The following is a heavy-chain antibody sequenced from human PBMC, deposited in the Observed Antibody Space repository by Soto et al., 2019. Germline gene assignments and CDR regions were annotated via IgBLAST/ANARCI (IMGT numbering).Heavy chain of an antibody. CDR3: ARDCSGGSCYGPTAIDY. D-gene: IGHD2-15*01. Sequence: QVQLVQSGAEVKKPGSSVKVSCKASGGTFSSYAISWVRQAPGQGLEWMGGIIPIFGTANYAQKFQGRVTITADESMSTAYMELSSLRSEDTAVYYCARDCSGGSCYGPTAIDYWGQGTLVTVSS. V-gene: IGHV1-69*12. CDR1: GGTFSSYA. J-gene: IGHJ4*02. CDR2: IIPIFGTA.